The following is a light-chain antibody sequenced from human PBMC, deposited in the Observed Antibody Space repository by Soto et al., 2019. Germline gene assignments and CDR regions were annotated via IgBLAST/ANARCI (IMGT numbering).Light chain of an antibody. CDR3: NSHKLSNTRV. J-gene: IGLJ1*01. V-gene: IGLV2-14*01. CDR1: SSDVGAYNH. CDR2: DVS. Sequence: QSVLTQPASVSGSPGQSITISCTGTSSDVGAYNHVSWYQHHPGKAPKLMIYDVSNRPSGVSNRFSGSKSGYTASLTISGLLAEDEADYYCNSHKLSNTRVFGTGTKVTVL.